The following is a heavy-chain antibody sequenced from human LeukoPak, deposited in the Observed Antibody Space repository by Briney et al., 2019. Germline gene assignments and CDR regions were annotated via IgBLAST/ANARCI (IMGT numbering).Heavy chain of an antibody. J-gene: IGHJ4*02. D-gene: IGHD3-9*01. CDR2: ISGSGDHT. CDR3: ARSGRGLRYFDWLLPFDY. Sequence: GGSLRLSCAASGFTFSNFDMGWVRQAPGKGLEWISGISGSGDHTYQADSVKGRFTISRDNAKNSLYLQMNSLRAEDTAVYYCARSGRGLRYFDWLLPFDYWGQGTLVTVSS. CDR1: GFTFSNFD. V-gene: IGHV3-23*01.